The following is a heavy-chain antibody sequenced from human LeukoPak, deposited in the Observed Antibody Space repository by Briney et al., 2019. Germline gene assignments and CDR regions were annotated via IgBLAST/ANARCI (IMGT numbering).Heavy chain of an antibody. CDR3: ARVRGATVTTGDYYYYYMDV. Sequence: SETLSLTCTVSGGSLSSSSYYWGWLRQPPGRGLEWIGSIYYSGSTYYNPSLKRRVTISVDTSKNQFSLKLTSVTAADTAVYYCARVRGATVTTGDYYYYYMDVWGKGTTVTISS. J-gene: IGHJ6*03. V-gene: IGHV4-39*07. CDR1: GGSLSSSSYY. CDR2: IYYSGST. D-gene: IGHD4-17*01.